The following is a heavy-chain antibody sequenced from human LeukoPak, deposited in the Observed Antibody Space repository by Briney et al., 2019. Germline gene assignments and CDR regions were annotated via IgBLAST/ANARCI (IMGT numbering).Heavy chain of an antibody. V-gene: IGHV1-18*01. CDR2: IRVYNGNT. J-gene: IGHJ5*02. CDR3: VRGADWFDP. Sequence: GSVKVSCKASGGTFSSYAISWVRQAPGQGLEWMGWIRVYNGNTNYAQKFQGRVTMTADTSTYTAYMELRSLSSDDTAVYYCVRGADWFDPWGQGTLVTVSS. CDR1: GGTFSSYA.